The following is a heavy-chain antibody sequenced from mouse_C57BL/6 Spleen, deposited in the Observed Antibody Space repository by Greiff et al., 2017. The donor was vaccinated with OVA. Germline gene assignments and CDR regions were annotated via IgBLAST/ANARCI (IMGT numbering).Heavy chain of an antibody. D-gene: IGHD1-1*01. CDR2: IYPGDGDT. J-gene: IGHJ3*01. Sequence: VQRVESGAELVKPGASVKISCKASGYAFSSYWMNWVKQRPGKGLEWIGQIYPGDGDTNYNGKFKGKATLTADKSSSTAYMQLSSLTSEDSAVYFCARGLTTEGAYWGQGTLVTVSA. CDR3: ARGLTTEGAY. CDR1: GYAFSSYW. V-gene: IGHV1-80*01.